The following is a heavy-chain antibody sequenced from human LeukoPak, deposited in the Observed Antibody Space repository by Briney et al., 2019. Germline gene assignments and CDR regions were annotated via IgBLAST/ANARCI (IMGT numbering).Heavy chain of an antibody. Sequence: SETLSLTCTVSGGSISSFYYTWIRQTPGKGLEWIGSIYSSGNTNYNPSLKSRVTISVDTSKNQFSMKLTSVTAADTAVYYCARGGGNGGGWVGHIYYMDVWGKGTTVTVSS. CDR3: ARGGGNGGGWVGHIYYMDV. V-gene: IGHV4-59*08. CDR1: GGSISSFY. CDR2: IYSSGNT. D-gene: IGHD4-23*01. J-gene: IGHJ6*03.